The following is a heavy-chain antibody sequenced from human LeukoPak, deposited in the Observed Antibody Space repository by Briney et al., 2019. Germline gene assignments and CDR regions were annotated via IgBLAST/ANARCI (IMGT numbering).Heavy chain of an antibody. D-gene: IGHD2-8*01. V-gene: IGHV4-59*01. CDR2: IYSSGST. Sequence: SETLSLTCTVSGDSISSYYWNWIRQPPGKGLEGIGYIYSSGSTNYNPSLKSRVTISVDTSKNQFSLKLSSVAAADTAVYYCARVPYCTNGICYRKYYFDYWGQGTLVTVSS. J-gene: IGHJ4*02. CDR1: GDSISSYY. CDR3: ARVPYCTNGICYRKYYFDY.